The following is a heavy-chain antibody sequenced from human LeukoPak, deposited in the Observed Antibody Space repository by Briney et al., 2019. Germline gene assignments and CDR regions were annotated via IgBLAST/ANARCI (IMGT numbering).Heavy chain of an antibody. Sequence: GGSLRLSCAASGFTFSSYAMSWVRQAPGKGLEWVSAISGSGGSTYYADSVKGRFTISRDNSKNTLYLQMNSLRAEDTAVYYCAKGAGFDYYDSSGYYFDYWGQGTLVTVSS. J-gene: IGHJ4*02. CDR1: GFTFSSYA. CDR2: ISGSGGST. CDR3: AKGAGFDYYDSSGYYFDY. D-gene: IGHD3-22*01. V-gene: IGHV3-23*01.